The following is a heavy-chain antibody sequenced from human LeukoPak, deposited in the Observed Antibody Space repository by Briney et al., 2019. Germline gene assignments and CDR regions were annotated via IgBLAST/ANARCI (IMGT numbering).Heavy chain of an antibody. CDR2: ITGNGDGT. D-gene: IGHD3-16*01. Sequence: PGGSLRLSCVVSGFTFSNYGMSWVRQAPGKGLEWVSAITGNGDGTSYADSVKGRFTISRDNSKNTLYLHENTMRVDDTAVYYCAKRSSLGGAFDCWGQGTLVSVSS. CDR1: GFTFSNYG. V-gene: IGHV3-23*01. CDR3: AKRSSLGGAFDC. J-gene: IGHJ4*02.